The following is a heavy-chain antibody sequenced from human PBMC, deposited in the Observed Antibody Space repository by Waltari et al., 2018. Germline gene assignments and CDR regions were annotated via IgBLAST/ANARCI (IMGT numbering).Heavy chain of an antibody. D-gene: IGHD1-26*01. Sequence: QPQLQESGPGLVKPSETLSLTCTVSGVSISSSSYYWGWVRQPPGKGLEWIGSIYYSGNTYYSPSRKSRVTLSVDTSKNQFSLTVRSVTAADTAVYYCARRSSGATRRYFDYWGQGTLVTVSS. J-gene: IGHJ4*02. V-gene: IGHV4-39*01. CDR2: IYYSGNT. CDR3: ARRSSGATRRYFDY. CDR1: GVSISSSSYY.